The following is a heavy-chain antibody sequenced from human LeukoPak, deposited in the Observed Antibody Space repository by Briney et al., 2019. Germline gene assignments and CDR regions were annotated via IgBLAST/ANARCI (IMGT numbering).Heavy chain of an antibody. J-gene: IGHJ6*03. V-gene: IGHV4-61*02. D-gene: IGHD5-18*01. CDR3: ARTTEGGYTYGYFYYYYMDV. CDR1: GGSISSSYY. CDR2: IYTSGST. Sequence: ASGTLSLTCAVSGGSISSSYYWSWIRQPAGKGLEWIGRIYTSGSTNYNPSLKSRVTISVDTSKNQFSLKLSSVTAADTAVYYCARTTEGGYTYGYFYYYYMDVWGKGTTVTISS.